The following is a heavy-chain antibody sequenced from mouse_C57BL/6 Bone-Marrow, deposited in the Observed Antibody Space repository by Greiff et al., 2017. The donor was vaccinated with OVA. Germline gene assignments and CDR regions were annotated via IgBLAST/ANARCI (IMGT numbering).Heavy chain of an antibody. CDR3: ARDHYGLFDY. D-gene: IGHD1-2*01. CDR2: ISDGGSYT. CDR1: GFTFSSYA. V-gene: IGHV5-4*01. Sequence: EVHLVESGGGLVKPGGSLKLSCAASGFTFSSYAMSWVRQTPEKRLEWVATISDGGSYTYYPDNVKGRFTISRDNAKNNLYLQMSHLKSEDTAMYYCARDHYGLFDYWGQGTTLTVSS. J-gene: IGHJ2*01.